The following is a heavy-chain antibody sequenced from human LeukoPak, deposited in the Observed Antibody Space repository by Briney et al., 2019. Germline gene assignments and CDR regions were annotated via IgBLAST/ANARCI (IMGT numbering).Heavy chain of an antibody. CDR1: GFTFDDYA. CDR3: AKDTIPYGRSYYYMDV. V-gene: IGHV3-43*02. D-gene: IGHD3-10*01. Sequence: PGGSLRLSCAASGFTFDDYAMHWVRQAPGKGLEWVSLISGDGGSTYYADSVKDRFTVSRDNSKNSLYLHMSSLRTEDTALFYCAKDTIPYGRSYYYMDVWGKGATVTVSS. J-gene: IGHJ6*03. CDR2: ISGDGGST.